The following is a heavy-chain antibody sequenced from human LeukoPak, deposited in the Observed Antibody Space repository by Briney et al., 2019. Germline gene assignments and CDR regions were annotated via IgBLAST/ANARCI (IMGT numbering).Heavy chain of an antibody. D-gene: IGHD6-13*01. Sequence: PSETLSLTCAVSGGSISSGGYSWNWIRQPPGKGLEWIGYIYHSGTTYYNPSLKSRVTISVDTSKNQFSLKLSSVTAADTAVYYCARGLEAAAGIYFDYWGQGTLVTVSS. CDR1: GGSISSGGYS. CDR3: ARGLEAAAGIYFDY. CDR2: IYHSGTT. V-gene: IGHV4-30-2*01. J-gene: IGHJ4*02.